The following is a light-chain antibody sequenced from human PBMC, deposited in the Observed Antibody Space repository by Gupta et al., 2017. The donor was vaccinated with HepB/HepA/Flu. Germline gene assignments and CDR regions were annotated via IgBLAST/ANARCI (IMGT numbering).Light chain of an antibody. V-gene: IGLV2-11*01. CDR1: SSDVGGYNS. CDR2: DVN. J-gene: IGLJ1*01. CDR3: CSYAGDSSYV. Sequence: QSALTQPPSVSGSPGQSVTISCTGTSSDVGGYNSVSWYQQHPGKAPKLMIYDVNKRPSGVPDRFSGSKSGITASLTISGLQAEDEADYHCCSYAGDSSYVFGSGTKVTVL.